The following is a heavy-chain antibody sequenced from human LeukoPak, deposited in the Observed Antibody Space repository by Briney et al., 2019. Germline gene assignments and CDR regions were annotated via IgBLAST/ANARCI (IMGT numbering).Heavy chain of an antibody. CDR3: ARDRAVVVAALYYYYYGMDV. D-gene: IGHD2-15*01. CDR2: ISYDGSNK. V-gene: IGHV3-30*04. Sequence: GWSLRLSCAASGFTFSSYAMHWVRQAPGKGLEWVAVISYDGSNKYYADSVKGRFTISRDNSKNTLYLQMNSLRAEDTAVYYCARDRAVVVAALYYYYYGMDVWGKGTTVNVSS. J-gene: IGHJ6*04. CDR1: GFTFSSYA.